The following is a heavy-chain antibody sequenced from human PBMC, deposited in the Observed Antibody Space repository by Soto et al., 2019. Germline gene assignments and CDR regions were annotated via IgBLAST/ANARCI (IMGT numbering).Heavy chain of an antibody. CDR2: ITSDGRT. D-gene: IGHD4-17*01. J-gene: IGHJ4*02. V-gene: IGHV3-23*01. Sequence: VGSLRLSCAASGFTFSGYAMSWVRQAPGKGLEWVSIITSDGRTYYADSVKGRFTISRDNSKNTVYLQMNSLRAEDTAVYYCAKDYSTVTTDPLSVVLFDYWGQGALVTVSS. CDR3: AKDYSTVTTDPLSVVLFDY. CDR1: GFTFSGYA.